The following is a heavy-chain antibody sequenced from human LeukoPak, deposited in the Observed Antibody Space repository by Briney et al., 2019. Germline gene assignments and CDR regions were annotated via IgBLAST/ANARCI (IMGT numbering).Heavy chain of an antibody. J-gene: IGHJ6*02. Sequence: GGSLRLSCAASGFTFSSYAMSWVRQAPGKGLEWVSAISGSGGSTYYADSVKGRFTISRDNSKNTLYLQMNSLRAEDTAVYYCAKGEDYVWGSYRYLLPMDVWGQGTTVTVSS. CDR1: GFTFSSYA. D-gene: IGHD3-16*02. V-gene: IGHV3-23*01. CDR2: ISGSGGST. CDR3: AKGEDYVWGSYRYLLPMDV.